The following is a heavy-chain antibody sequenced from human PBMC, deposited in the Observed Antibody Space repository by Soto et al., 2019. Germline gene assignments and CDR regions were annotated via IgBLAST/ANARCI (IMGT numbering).Heavy chain of an antibody. J-gene: IGHJ5*02. V-gene: IGHV4-39*01. CDR1: GGSINSSSYF. D-gene: IGHD6-19*01. CDR2: IYYSGST. CDR3: AGHYSSGSRNWFDP. Sequence: SETLSLTCSVSGGSINSSSYFWGWVRQPPGKGLEWIGSIYYSGSTYYNPSLRSRVTISVDTSKNQFSLKLSSVTAADTAVFYCAGHYSSGSRNWFDPWGQGTLVTVSS.